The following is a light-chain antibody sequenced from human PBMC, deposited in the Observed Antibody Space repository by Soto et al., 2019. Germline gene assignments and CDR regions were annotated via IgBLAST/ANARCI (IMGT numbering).Light chain of an antibody. CDR1: QSVSSY. J-gene: IGKJ4*01. CDR2: DAS. Sequence: EIVLTQSPATLSLSPGERATLSCRASQSVSSYLAWYQQKPGQAPRLLIYDASNRATGIPARFSGSGSGTDFTLTISSLEPKDFAVYYCQQRSNWLTFGGGTKVDIK. V-gene: IGKV3-11*01. CDR3: QQRSNWLT.